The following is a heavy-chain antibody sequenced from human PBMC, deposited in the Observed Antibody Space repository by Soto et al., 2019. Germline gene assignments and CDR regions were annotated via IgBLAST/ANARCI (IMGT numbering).Heavy chain of an antibody. Sequence: QVLLVESGGGVVQPGRSLRLSCAASEFTFSTYPMHWVRQAPGKGLEWVAVISYDGTNTYYADSVKGRFTISRDNSKNTLSLQMNSLRGDDTAVYYGARGASDFWNAYPEIHFFDYCGQGAPVFVSS. J-gene: IGHJ4*02. V-gene: IGHV3-30-3*01. D-gene: IGHD3-3*01. CDR2: ISYDGTNT. CDR1: EFTFSTYP. CDR3: ARGASDFWNAYPEIHFFDY.